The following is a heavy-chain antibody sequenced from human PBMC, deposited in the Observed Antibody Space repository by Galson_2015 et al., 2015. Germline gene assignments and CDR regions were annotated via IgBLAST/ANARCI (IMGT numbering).Heavy chain of an antibody. J-gene: IGHJ4*02. Sequence: SVKVSCKASGYTFTSYGINWVRQAPGQGLEWMGGISAYNGNTNYAQKFQGRVTMTTDTSTSTAYMELRSLRSDDTAVYYCARGLDRGSGYGVGGYWGQGTLVIDSS. CDR1: GYTFTSYG. CDR3: ARGLDRGSGYGVGGY. D-gene: IGHD1-26*01. V-gene: IGHV1-18*04. CDR2: ISAYNGNT.